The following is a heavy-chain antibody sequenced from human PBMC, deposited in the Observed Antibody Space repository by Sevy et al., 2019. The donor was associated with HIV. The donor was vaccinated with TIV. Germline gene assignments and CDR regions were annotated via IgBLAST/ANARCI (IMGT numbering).Heavy chain of an antibody. CDR2: IYSGGST. V-gene: IGHV3-66*02. D-gene: IGHD3-16*02. CDR1: GFTVSSNY. J-gene: IGHJ6*03. Sequence: GGSLRLSCAASGFTVSSNYMSWVRQAPGKGLEWVSVIYSGGSTYYADSVKGRFTISRDNSKNTLYLQMNSLRAEDTAVYYCARVYYDYVWGSYRYLSADYYYYMDVWGKGTTVTVSS. CDR3: ARVYYDYVWGSYRYLSADYYYYMDV.